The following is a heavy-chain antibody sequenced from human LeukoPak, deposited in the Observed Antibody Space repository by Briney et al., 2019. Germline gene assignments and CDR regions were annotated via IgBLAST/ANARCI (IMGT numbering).Heavy chain of an antibody. J-gene: IGHJ4*02. Sequence: PGGSLRLSCAASGFTFSSYAMSWVRQAPGKGLEFVSFIGFEGVDKYYADSVKGRFTIPKDYSKATLYLQMNSLRPEDTAIYYCAKDLHGGYSSDYWGQGTLVTVSS. CDR3: AKDLHGGYSSDY. D-gene: IGHD4-23*01. CDR1: GFTFSSYA. CDR2: IGFEGVDK. V-gene: IGHV3-30*02.